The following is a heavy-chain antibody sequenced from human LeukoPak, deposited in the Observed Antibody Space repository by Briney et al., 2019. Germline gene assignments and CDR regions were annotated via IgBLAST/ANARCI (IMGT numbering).Heavy chain of an antibody. CDR2: INPSGGST. V-gene: IGHV1-46*01. CDR1: GYTFTSYY. D-gene: IGHD3-16*01. CDR3: ARRLSDAFDI. Sequence: GASVKVSCKASGYTFTSYYMHWVRQAPGQGLEWMGIINPSGGSTSYAQKFQGRITMTRDTSTSIVYMELSSLRSEDTAVYYCARRLSDAFDIWGQGTMVTVSS. J-gene: IGHJ3*02.